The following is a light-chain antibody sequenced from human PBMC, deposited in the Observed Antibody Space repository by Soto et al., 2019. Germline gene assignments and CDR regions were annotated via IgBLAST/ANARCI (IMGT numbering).Light chain of an antibody. CDR3: MQALQTPRT. V-gene: IGKV2-28*01. CDR1: QSLLHKNGNTY. J-gene: IGKJ1*01. Sequence: DLVMTQSPLSLPVTPGEAASISCRSSQSLLHKNGNTYFNWYLQKPGQSPQLLIYMGFKRASGVPDRFSGSGSGTDFTLKITRVEAEDAGVYYCMQALQTPRTFGQGTKVEIK. CDR2: MGF.